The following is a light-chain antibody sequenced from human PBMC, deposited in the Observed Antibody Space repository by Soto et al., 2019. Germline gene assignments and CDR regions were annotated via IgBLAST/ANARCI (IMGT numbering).Light chain of an antibody. CDR1: RSDVGGYNY. J-gene: IGLJ2*01. CDR2: EVT. Sequence: QPASVSGSPGQSITISCTGTRSDVGGYNYVSWYQQYPGKAPKLIIYEVTNRPSGVSNRFSASKSGNTASLTISGLQAEDEAHYHCSSYTSSGTLVFGGGTKLTVL. CDR3: SSYTSSGTLV. V-gene: IGLV2-14*01.